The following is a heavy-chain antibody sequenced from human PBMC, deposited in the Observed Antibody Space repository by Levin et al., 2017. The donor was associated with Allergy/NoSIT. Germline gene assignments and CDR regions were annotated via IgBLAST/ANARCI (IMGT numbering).Heavy chain of an antibody. J-gene: IGHJ6*02. D-gene: IGHD3-3*01. CDR3: ARGHQTPYYDFWSGYYNYYGMDV. CDR1: GYTFTSYD. CDR2: MNPNSGNT. V-gene: IGHV1-8*01. Sequence: GESLKISCKASGYTFTSYDINWVRQATGQGLEWMGWMNPNSGNTGYAQKFQGRVTMTRNTSISTAYMELSSLRSEDTAVYYCARGHQTPYYDFWSGYYNYYGMDVWGQGTTVTVSS.